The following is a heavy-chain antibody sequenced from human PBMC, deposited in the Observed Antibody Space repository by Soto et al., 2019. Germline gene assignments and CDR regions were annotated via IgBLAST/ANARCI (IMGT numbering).Heavy chain of an antibody. Sequence: GGSLRLSCTASGFTFGDYAMSWVRQAPGKGLEWVANIKQDGSEKYYVDSVKGRFTISRDNAKNSLYLQMNSLRAEDTAVYYCARARYDAFDIWGQGTMVTVSS. J-gene: IGHJ3*02. V-gene: IGHV3-7*03. CDR2: IKQDGSEK. CDR1: GFTFGDYA. CDR3: ARARYDAFDI.